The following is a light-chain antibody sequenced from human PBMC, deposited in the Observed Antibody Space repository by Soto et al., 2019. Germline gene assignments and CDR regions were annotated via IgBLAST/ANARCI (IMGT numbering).Light chain of an antibody. J-gene: IGKJ1*01. Sequence: DIQMTQSPSTLSASVGDRVTITCRASQSISYWLAWYQQKPGKAPKVLIYKASTLGDRVPPRFSGSGYGTEFTLTIISLQPDDFATYYCQQYDSWTFGQGTKVEI. V-gene: IGKV1-5*03. CDR1: QSISYW. CDR3: QQYDSWT. CDR2: KAS.